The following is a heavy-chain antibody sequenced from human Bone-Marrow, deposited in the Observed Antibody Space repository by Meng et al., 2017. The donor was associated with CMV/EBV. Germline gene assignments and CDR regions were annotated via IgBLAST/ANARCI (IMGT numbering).Heavy chain of an antibody. J-gene: IGHJ5*02. D-gene: IGHD3-16*01. CDR2: MLYGGST. V-gene: IGHV4-39*07. CDR3: ARVWGGDNLFDP. Sequence: GSLRLSCTVSRGSISSSSHYWGWVRQAPGKGLEWIGSMLYGGSTLYNPSLKSRVSISIDVSKNQFSLSLSSMTAADTAVYYCARVWGGDNLFDPWGQGILVTASS. CDR1: RGSISSSSHY.